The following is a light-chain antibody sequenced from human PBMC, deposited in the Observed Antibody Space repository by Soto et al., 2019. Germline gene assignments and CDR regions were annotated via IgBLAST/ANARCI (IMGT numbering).Light chain of an antibody. J-gene: IGKJ1*01. CDR3: QQYGSSRWT. CDR1: QSVSSTY. V-gene: IGKV3-20*01. CDR2: AAS. Sequence: ESVLTHSADTLSLFPGERATLSCRASQSVSSTYLAWYQQKPGQAPRPLISAASSRATGTPDRFSGSGSGTDFTLTISRLEPEDFAVYYCQQYGSSRWTFGQGTKVDIK.